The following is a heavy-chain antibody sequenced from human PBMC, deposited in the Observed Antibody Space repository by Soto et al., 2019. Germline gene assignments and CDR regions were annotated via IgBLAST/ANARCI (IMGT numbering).Heavy chain of an antibody. V-gene: IGHV4-31*03. CDR1: GGSISSGGYY. CDR2: IYYSGST. D-gene: IGHD1-26*01. Sequence: QVRLQESGPGLVKPSQTLSLTCTVSGGSISSGGYYWSWIRQHPGKGLEWIGYIYYSGSTYYNPSLKSRVTISVDTSKNQFSLKLSSVTAADTAVYYCARDAAGGSHPDYWGQGTLVTVSS. CDR3: ARDAAGGSHPDY. J-gene: IGHJ4*02.